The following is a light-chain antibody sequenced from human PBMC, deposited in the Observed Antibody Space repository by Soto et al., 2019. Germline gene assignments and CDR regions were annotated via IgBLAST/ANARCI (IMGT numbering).Light chain of an antibody. V-gene: IGKV3-11*01. J-gene: IGKJ1*01. CDR3: QQYHTSPVT. CDR2: DAS. Sequence: EIVLTQSPATLSLSPGERATLSCRTSQSVSTFLAWYQHKPGQAPRLLIHDASSRATGVPPRFSGSGSGTDFTLTISSLEPEDFAVYYCQQYHTSPVTFGQGTKVDIK. CDR1: QSVSTF.